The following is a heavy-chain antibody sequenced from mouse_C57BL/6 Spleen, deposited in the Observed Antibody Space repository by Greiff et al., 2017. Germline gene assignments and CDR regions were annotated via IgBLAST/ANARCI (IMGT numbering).Heavy chain of an antibody. CDR1: GFTFSDYG. D-gene: IGHD1-1*01. Sequence: EVKLVESGGGLVKPGGSLKLSCAASGFTFSDYGMHWVRQAPETGLEWVAYISSGSSTIYYADTVKGRFTISRDNAKNTLFLQMTSLRSEDTAMYYCARKILRDYAMDDWGQGTSVTVSS. CDR3: ARKILRDYAMDD. CDR2: ISSGSSTI. J-gene: IGHJ4*01. V-gene: IGHV5-17*01.